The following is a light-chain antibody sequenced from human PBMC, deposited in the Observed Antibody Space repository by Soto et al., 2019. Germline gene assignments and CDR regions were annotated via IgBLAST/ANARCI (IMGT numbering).Light chain of an antibody. J-gene: IGLJ3*02. CDR1: SGHSSYA. Sequence: QPVLTQSPSASASLGASVKLTCTLSSGHSSYAIAWHQQQPEKGPRYLMKLNSDGSHSKGDGIPDRFSGSSSGAERYLTISRLQSEDDADYYCQTWGTGLMVFGGGTKVTVL. V-gene: IGLV4-69*01. CDR2: LNSDGSH. CDR3: QTWGTGLMV.